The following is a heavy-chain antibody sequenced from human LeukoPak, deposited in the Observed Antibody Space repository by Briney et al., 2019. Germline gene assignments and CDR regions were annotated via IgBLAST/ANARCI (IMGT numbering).Heavy chain of an antibody. Sequence: QPGGSLRLSCAASGFIFSDHYMDWVRQAPGKGLEWVGRTRNKADSYTTEYAASVKGRFTISRDDSKNSLYLRMNSLKTEDTAVYYCTRRDSSGYYSFDYWGQGTLVTVSS. CDR1: GFIFSDHY. D-gene: IGHD3-22*01. J-gene: IGHJ4*02. CDR2: TRNKADSYTT. V-gene: IGHV3-72*01. CDR3: TRRDSSGYYSFDY.